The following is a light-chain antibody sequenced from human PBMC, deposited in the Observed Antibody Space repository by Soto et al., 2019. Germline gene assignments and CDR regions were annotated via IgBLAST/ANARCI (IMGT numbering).Light chain of an antibody. CDR3: QHYNSLPIT. CDR1: QSVSSN. Sequence: EIVMTQSPATLSVSPGERATLSCRASQSVSSNLAWYQQKPGQAPRLLIYGASTRATGIPARFSGSGSGTEFTLTISSLQSEDFAVYYCQHYNSLPITFGGETKVDIK. J-gene: IGKJ4*01. CDR2: GAS. V-gene: IGKV3-15*01.